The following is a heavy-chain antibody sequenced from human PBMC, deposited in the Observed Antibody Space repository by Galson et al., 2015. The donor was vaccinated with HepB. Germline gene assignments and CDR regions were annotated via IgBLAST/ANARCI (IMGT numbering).Heavy chain of an antibody. Sequence: SLRLSCAASGFTFSSYAMSWVRQAPGKGLEWVSGISGSGGRTYNADSVKGRFTLSRDNSKNTMYLQMNSLRAEDTAVYYCAEDRDTAMITGHYGMDVWGQGTTVTVSS. J-gene: IGHJ6*02. D-gene: IGHD5-18*01. CDR2: ISGSGGRT. CDR3: AEDRDTAMITGHYGMDV. V-gene: IGHV3-23*01. CDR1: GFTFSSYA.